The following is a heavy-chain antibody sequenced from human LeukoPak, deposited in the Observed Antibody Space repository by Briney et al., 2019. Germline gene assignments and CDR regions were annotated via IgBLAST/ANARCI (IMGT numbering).Heavy chain of an antibody. J-gene: IGHJ4*02. CDR1: GFTFSSYA. D-gene: IGHD2-15*01. CDR3: ARESALLFDY. CDR2: ISYDGSNK. V-gene: IGHV3-30*04. Sequence: GGSLRLSCAASGFTFSSYAMHWVRQAPGKGLEWVAVISYDGSNKYYADSVKGRLTISRDNSKNTLYLQMNSLRAEDTAVYYCARESALLFDYWGQGTLVTVSS.